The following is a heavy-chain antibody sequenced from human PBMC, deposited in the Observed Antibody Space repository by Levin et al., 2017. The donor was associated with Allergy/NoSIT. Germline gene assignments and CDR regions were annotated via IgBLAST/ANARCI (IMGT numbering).Heavy chain of an antibody. CDR2: IKQDGSEK. CDR1: GFTFSRNW. CDR3: ARAAYGGAGALDI. V-gene: IGHV3-7*04. Sequence: GGSLRLSCAASGFTFSRNWMSWVRQAPGKGLEWVANIKQDGSEKYYVDSVKGRFTISRDNAKNSLYLRMNSVRAEDTAVYYCARAAYGGAGALDIWGQGTMVTVSS. J-gene: IGHJ3*02. D-gene: IGHD3-10*01.